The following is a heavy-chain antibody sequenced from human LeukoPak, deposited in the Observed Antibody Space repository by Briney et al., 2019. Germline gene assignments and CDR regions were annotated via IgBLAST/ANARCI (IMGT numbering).Heavy chain of an antibody. CDR3: ARDSSSWYYDY. V-gene: IGHV3-74*03. Sequence: GGSLRLSCTASGFTFSSYWMHWVRQAPGKGLVWVSCIKSDGSSTTYADSVKGRFTISRDNAKNTLHLQMNSLRAEDTAAYYCARDSSSWYYDYWGQGTLVTVSS. CDR1: GFTFSSYW. CDR2: IKSDGSST. D-gene: IGHD6-13*01. J-gene: IGHJ4*02.